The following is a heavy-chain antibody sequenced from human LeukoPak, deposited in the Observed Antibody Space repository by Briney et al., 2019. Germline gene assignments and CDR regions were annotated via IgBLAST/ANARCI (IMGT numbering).Heavy chain of an antibody. D-gene: IGHD3-22*01. V-gene: IGHV3-30-3*02. CDR3: AKSGGSSGYSILFNFDY. CDR2: ISYDGSNK. CDR1: GFTFSSYA. Sequence: PGGSLRLSCAASGFTFSSYAMHWVRQAPGKGLEWVAVISYDGSNKYYADSVKGRFTISRDNSKNTLYLQMNSLRAEDTAVYYCAKSGGSSGYSILFNFDYWGQGTLVTVSS. J-gene: IGHJ4*02.